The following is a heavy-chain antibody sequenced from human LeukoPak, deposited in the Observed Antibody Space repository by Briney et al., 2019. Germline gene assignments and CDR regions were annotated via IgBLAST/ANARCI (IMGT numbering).Heavy chain of an antibody. V-gene: IGHV4-4*08. J-gene: IGHJ4*02. CDR2: VHTSGST. CDR1: GASINSYY. CDR3: ARSRNYYDSSGYYQILDY. D-gene: IGHD3-22*01. Sequence: SETLSLTCTVSGASINSYYWHWVRQSPGKGLEWIGYVHTSGSTDYNSSLKSRVTISVDTSKNQFSLRLRSVTAADTAVYYCARSRNYYDSSGYYQILDYWGQGTLVTVSS.